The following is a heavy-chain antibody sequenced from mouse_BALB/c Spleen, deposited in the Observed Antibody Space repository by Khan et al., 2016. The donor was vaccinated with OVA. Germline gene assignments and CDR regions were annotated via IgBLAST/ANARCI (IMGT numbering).Heavy chain of an antibody. CDR1: GYTFINYW. D-gene: IGHD1-1*01. J-gene: IGHJ2*01. CDR2: INPSTAYT. Sequence: QVQLQQCGAELAKPGASVKMSCKASGYTFINYWIIWVKQRPGQGLEWIGYINPSTAYTEYNQNFKDKATLTADKSSSTAYMQLRSLTSEDSAVYYCARRGLRWYFDYWGQGTTLTVSS. CDR3: ARRGLRWYFDY. V-gene: IGHV1-7*01.